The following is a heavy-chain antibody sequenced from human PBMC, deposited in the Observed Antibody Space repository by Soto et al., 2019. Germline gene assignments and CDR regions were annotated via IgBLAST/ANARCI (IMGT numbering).Heavy chain of an antibody. J-gene: IGHJ6*02. CDR3: ARDIRGDYYYYGMDV. Sequence: QVPLVESGGGVVQPGRSLRLSCAASGFTFSSYAMHWVRQAPGKGLEWVAVISYDGSNKYYADSVKGRFTISRDNSKNTLYLQMNSLRAEDTAVYYCARDIRGDYYYYGMDVWGQGTTVTVSS. CDR1: GFTFSSYA. D-gene: IGHD3-10*01. CDR2: ISYDGSNK. V-gene: IGHV3-30-3*01.